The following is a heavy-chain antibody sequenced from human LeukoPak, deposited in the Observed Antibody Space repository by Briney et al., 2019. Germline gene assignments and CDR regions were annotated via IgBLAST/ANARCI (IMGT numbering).Heavy chain of an antibody. CDR3: ASHSGNYPRGYFDY. CDR1: GFTFSSHG. Sequence: GRSLRLSCAASGFTFSSHGMHWVRQAPGKGLEWVAVIWYDGSNKYYADSVKGRFTISKDNSKSPLYLQMNSLRAEDTAVYYCASHSGNYPRGYFDYWGQGTLVIVSS. J-gene: IGHJ4*02. D-gene: IGHD1-26*01. CDR2: IWYDGSNK. V-gene: IGHV3-33*01.